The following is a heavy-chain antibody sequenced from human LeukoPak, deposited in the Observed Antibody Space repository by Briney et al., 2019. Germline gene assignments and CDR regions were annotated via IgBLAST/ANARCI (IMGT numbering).Heavy chain of an antibody. Sequence: SETLSLTCTVSGGSISSYYWSWIRQPPGKGLEWIGYIYYSGSTNYNPSLKSRVTISVDTSKNQFSLKLSSVTAADTAVYYCARKRSIAARPGWFDPWGQGTLVTVSS. CDR2: IYYSGST. CDR3: ARKRSIAARPGWFDP. CDR1: GGSISSYY. V-gene: IGHV4-59*01. D-gene: IGHD6-6*01. J-gene: IGHJ5*02.